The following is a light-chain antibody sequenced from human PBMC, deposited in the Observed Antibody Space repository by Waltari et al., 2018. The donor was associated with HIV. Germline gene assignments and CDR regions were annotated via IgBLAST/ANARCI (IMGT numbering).Light chain of an antibody. CDR2: GNS. CDR3: GTWDSSLSAV. V-gene: IGLV1-51*01. Sequence: QSVLTQPPSVSAAPGQTVTISCSGSSPNIGNHDVSWYQQRPGTAPKLLIYGNSKRPSGTPDRFSGSKSGTSATLGITGLQTGDEADYYCGTWDSSLSAVFGGGTKLTVL. CDR1: SPNIGNHD. J-gene: IGLJ3*02.